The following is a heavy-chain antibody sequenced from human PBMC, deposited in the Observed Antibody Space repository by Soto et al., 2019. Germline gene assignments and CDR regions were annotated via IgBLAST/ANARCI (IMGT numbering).Heavy chain of an antibody. CDR1: GYTFTSYA. CDR3: ARAVGGPTSNLDY. V-gene: IGHV1-3*05. J-gene: IGHJ4*02. Sequence: QVQLVQSGAEEKKPGASVKVSCRASGYTFTSYAMHWVRQAPGQRLEWMGWINVGNGNTKYSQKFQGRVTITRDTSASTAYMELSSLRSEDTAVYYCARAVGGPTSNLDYWGQGTLVTVSS. D-gene: IGHD3-16*01. CDR2: INVGNGNT.